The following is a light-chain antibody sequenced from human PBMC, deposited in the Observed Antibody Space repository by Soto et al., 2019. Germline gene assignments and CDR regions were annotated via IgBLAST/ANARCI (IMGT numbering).Light chain of an antibody. J-gene: IGKJ1*01. V-gene: IGKV1-9*01. Sequence: DIQLTQSPSFLSASVGDRVTITCRASQGISSYLAWYQQKPGKAPKLLIYAASSRATGIPDRFSGSGSGTDFTLTISRLEPEDFAVYYCQQHGSWPWTFGQGTKVDIK. CDR2: AAS. CDR1: QGISSY. CDR3: QQHGSWPWT.